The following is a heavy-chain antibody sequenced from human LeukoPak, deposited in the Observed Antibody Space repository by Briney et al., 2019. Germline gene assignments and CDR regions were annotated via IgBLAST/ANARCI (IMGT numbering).Heavy chain of an antibody. J-gene: IGHJ6*02. D-gene: IGHD1-14*01. V-gene: IGHV3-23*01. CDR1: GFTFSSYA. CDR3: AKDLTDYYYYYGMDV. Sequence: GGSLRLSCAASGFTFSSYAMSWVRQAPGKELEWVSAISGSGGSTYYADSVKGRFTISRDNSKNTLYLQMNSLRAEDTAVYYCAKDLTDYYYYYGMDVWGQGTTVTVSS. CDR2: ISGSGGST.